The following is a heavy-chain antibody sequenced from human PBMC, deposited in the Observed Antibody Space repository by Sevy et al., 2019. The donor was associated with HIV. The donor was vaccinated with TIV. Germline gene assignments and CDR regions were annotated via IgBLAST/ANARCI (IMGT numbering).Heavy chain of an antibody. CDR1: GFMFSDYY. Sequence: GGSLRLSCGASGFMFSDYYMGWFRQAPGKGLEWVSYISNSGSEMYYADSMKGRVTISRDNAKNLLYLQMSRLRVEDTAVYFCSRPLQIDGYYRGFDFWGLGTLVTVSS. J-gene: IGHJ4*02. V-gene: IGHV3-11*04. D-gene: IGHD1-26*01. CDR3: SRPLQIDGYYRGFDF. CDR2: ISNSGSEM.